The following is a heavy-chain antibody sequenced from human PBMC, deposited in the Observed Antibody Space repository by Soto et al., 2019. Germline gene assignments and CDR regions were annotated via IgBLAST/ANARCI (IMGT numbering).Heavy chain of an antibody. CDR3: VRSRVFIAVAGMATYYYYYGMDV. CDR2: TYYRSKWYN. D-gene: IGHD6-19*01. V-gene: IGHV6-1*01. J-gene: IGHJ6*02. Sequence: QTLSLTCAISGDSVSSDSAAWNWIRQSPSRGLEWLGRTYYRSKWYNDYAVSVNGRITINPDTSKNHFSLQLNSVTPEDTAVYYCVRSRVFIAVAGMATYYYYYGMDVWGQGTTVTVS. CDR1: GDSVSSDSAA.